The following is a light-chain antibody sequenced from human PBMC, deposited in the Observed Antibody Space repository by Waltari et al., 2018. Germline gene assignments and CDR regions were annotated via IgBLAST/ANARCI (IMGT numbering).Light chain of an antibody. CDR1: SSDICAYTF. Sequence: QSALTQPASVSGSPGQSIVISCTGSSSDICAYTFFSWYQQHPGKAPKLIITSVSERPSGVSNRFSGSKSGNTASLTISGLHPEDEADYYCCSYAGSSLYVFGTGTKLTVL. V-gene: IGLV2-23*02. CDR3: CSYAGSSLYV. CDR2: SVS. J-gene: IGLJ1*01.